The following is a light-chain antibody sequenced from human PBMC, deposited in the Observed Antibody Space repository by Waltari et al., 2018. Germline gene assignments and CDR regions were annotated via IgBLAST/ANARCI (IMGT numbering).Light chain of an antibody. CDR1: QDISNY. Sequence: DIQMTQSPSSLSASVGDRVTITCQASQDISNYLLWYQRKPGKAPRVLIYDASTLERGVPSRFSGSGSGTDFTFTIAALQPEDFATYFCQHYDNFPFTFGPGTTVDVK. V-gene: IGKV1-33*01. CDR3: QHYDNFPFT. J-gene: IGKJ3*01. CDR2: DAS.